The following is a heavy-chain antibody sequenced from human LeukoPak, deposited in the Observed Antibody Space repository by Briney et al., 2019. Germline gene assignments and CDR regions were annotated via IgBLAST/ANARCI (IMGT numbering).Heavy chain of an antibody. CDR1: GFTFSTYG. CDR2: IWSDGSIQ. V-gene: IGHV3-33*01. D-gene: IGHD3-22*01. J-gene: IGHJ4*02. Sequence: PGRSLRLSCAASGFTFSTYGMFWVRQAPDKGLELVAVIWSDGSIQYYADSVKVRFTIARDNSMNTLYLQMNSLRAEDTAVYYCATGYDSSGYYSFDYWGQGTLVTVSS. CDR3: ATGYDSSGYYSFDY.